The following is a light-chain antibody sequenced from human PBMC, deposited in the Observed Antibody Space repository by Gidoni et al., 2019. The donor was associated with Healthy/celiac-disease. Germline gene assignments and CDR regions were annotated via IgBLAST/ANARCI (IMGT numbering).Light chain of an antibody. J-gene: IGKJ1*01. Sequence: DIQMTQSPSSLSASVGDRVTITCRASQSISSYLNWYQQKPGKAPKLLIYAASSLQSRVPSRFSGSGSGTDFTLTISSLQPEDFATYYCQQSYSTPQFGQGTKVEIK. V-gene: IGKV1-39*01. CDR3: QQSYSTPQ. CDR2: AAS. CDR1: QSISSY.